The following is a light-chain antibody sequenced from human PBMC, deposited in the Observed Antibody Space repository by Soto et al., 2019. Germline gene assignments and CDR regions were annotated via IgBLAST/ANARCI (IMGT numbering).Light chain of an antibody. J-gene: IGKJ1*01. CDR1: QSISSW. V-gene: IGKV1-5*01. CDR2: DAS. Sequence: DIQMTQSPSTLSASVGDRVTITCRASQSISSWLAWYQQKPGKAPKLLIYDASSLESGVPSRFSGSGSGTEFTLTISSLQPDDFATYYCQLYNSYSGTCGQGTKVEIK. CDR3: QLYNSYSGT.